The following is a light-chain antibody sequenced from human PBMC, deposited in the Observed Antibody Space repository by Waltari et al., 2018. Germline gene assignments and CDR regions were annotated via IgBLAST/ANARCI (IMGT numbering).Light chain of an antibody. CDR1: TLGEKY. CDR3: QAWDASTVV. V-gene: IGLV3-1*01. CDR2: QDT. J-gene: IGLJ2*01. Sequence: SYELSQPPSVSVSPGQTARITCSGGTLGEKYVCWYQQKPGHSPVLSIFQDTKRPSGILERFSGSTSGNTATLTISGTQALDEADYYCQAWDASTVVFGGGTKLTVL.